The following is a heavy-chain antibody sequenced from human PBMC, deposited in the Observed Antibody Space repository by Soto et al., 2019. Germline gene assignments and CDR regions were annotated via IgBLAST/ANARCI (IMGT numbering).Heavy chain of an antibody. D-gene: IGHD1-26*01. J-gene: IGHJ5*02. V-gene: IGHV3-23*01. CDR2: ISGSGDNT. Sequence: EVQLLESGGGLVQPGRSLRLSCAASGFSFSNYVMSWVRQAPGKGLEWVSGISGSGDNTYYADSVKGRFTISRDNSKNTLYLLMNRLRAEETAVYYCAKGSGSGRTNWFDPWGQGTLVTVSS. CDR3: AKGSGSGRTNWFDP. CDR1: GFSFSNYV.